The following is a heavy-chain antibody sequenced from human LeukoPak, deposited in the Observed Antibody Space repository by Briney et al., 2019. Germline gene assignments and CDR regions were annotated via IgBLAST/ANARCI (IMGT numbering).Heavy chain of an antibody. Sequence: GGSLRLSCAASGFTFSSYEMNWVRQAPGKGLGWVSYISSSGSTIYYADSVKGRFTISRDNAKNSLYLQMNSLRAEDTAVYYCARDPYYGDYVVWGQGTLVTVSS. D-gene: IGHD4-17*01. V-gene: IGHV3-48*03. J-gene: IGHJ4*02. CDR2: ISSSGSTI. CDR1: GFTFSSYE. CDR3: ARDPYYGDYVV.